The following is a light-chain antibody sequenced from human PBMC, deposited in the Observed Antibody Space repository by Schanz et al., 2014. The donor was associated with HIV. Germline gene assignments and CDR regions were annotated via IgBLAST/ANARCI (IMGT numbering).Light chain of an antibody. CDR3: QQYTPYSHT. V-gene: IGKV1-5*03. Sequence: DIQMTQSPSTLSAAVGDRVSLTCRASQSISTWLAWYQQKPGRAPKLLISEASILEAGVPSRFSGSGSGTEFALAISSLQPDDFATYYCQQYTPYSHTFGQGTTLEI. CDR1: QSISTW. CDR2: EAS. J-gene: IGKJ2*01.